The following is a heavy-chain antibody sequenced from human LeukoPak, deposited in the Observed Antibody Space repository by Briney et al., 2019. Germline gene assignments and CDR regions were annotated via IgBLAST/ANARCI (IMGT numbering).Heavy chain of an antibody. CDR3: ARVRDDSSGLNFDY. V-gene: IGHV1-2*02. CDR1: GYTFTGYY. CDR2: IIPNSGGT. D-gene: IGHD3-22*01. Sequence: ASVKVSCKASGYTFTGYYMHWVRQAPGQGLEWMGWIIPNSGGTNYAQKFQGRVTMTRDTSISTAYMELSRLRSDDTAVYYCARVRDDSSGLNFDYWGQGTLVTVSS. J-gene: IGHJ4*02.